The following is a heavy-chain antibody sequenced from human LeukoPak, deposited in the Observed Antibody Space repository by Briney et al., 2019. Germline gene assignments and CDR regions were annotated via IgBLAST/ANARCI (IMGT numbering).Heavy chain of an antibody. V-gene: IGHV4-59*01. CDR1: GGSISPYY. CDR3: ARGQRGLPY. Sequence: SETLSLTCTVSGGSISPYYWSWVRQPPGKGLERIGNIYYSGSTDSNPSLKSRVTFSVDTSKNQFSLKLSSVTAADTAMYYCARGQRGLPYWGQGTLVTVSS. CDR2: IYYSGST. D-gene: IGHD3/OR15-3a*01. J-gene: IGHJ4*02.